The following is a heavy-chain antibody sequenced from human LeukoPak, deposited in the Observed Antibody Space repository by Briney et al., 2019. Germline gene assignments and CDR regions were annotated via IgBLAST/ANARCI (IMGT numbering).Heavy chain of an antibody. J-gene: IGHJ6*03. CDR1: GYSFTSYW. CDR3: ARAYSSRSYYYYYMDV. CDR2: IYPGDSDT. D-gene: IGHD6-13*01. Sequence: GESLKISCKGSGYSFTSYWIGWVRQMPGKGLEWMGIIYPGDSDTRYSPSFQGQVTISADKPISTAYLQWSSLKASDTAMYYCARAYSSRSYYYYYMDVWGKGTTVTVSS. V-gene: IGHV5-51*04.